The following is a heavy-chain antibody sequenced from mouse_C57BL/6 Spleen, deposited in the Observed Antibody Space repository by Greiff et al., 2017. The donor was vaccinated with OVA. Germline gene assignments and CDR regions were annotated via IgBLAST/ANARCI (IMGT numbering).Heavy chain of an antibody. V-gene: IGHV1-53*01. CDR3: ARADGYYIYFDY. CDR2: INPSNGGT. D-gene: IGHD2-3*01. Sequence: QVQLQQPGTELVKPGASVKLSCKASGYTFTSYWMHWVKQRTGQGVEWIGNINPSNGGTNYNEKFKSKATLTVDKSSSTAYMQRSSLTSEDSAVYYCARADGYYIYFDYWGQGTTLTVSS. J-gene: IGHJ2*01. CDR1: GYTFTSYW.